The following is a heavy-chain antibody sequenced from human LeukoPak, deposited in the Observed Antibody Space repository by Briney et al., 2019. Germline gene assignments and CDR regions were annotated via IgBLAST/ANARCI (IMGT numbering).Heavy chain of an antibody. J-gene: IGHJ4*02. D-gene: IGHD6-13*01. CDR1: GNTFTSYA. V-gene: IGHV1-3*01. Sequence: GASVKVSCKASGNTFTSYAMHWVRQAPGQRLEWMGWINAGNGNTKYSQKFQGRVTITRDTSASTAYMELSSLRSEDTAVYYCARDLVSSRATGPWGYWGQGTLVTVSS. CDR3: ARDLVSSRATGPWGY. CDR2: INAGNGNT.